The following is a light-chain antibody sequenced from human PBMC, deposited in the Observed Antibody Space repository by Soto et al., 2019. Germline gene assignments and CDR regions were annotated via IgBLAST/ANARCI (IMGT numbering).Light chain of an antibody. CDR1: SSNIGAGYD. V-gene: IGLV1-40*01. Sequence: QAVVTQPPSVSGAPGQKVTFSCTGSSSNIGAGYDVHWYQQIPGTAPKLLIYAYSNRPSGVPDRFSGSKSGTSASLTITGLQAEDEADYYCQSYDSSLSGNYVFGTGTKLTVL. CDR3: QSYDSSLSGNYV. J-gene: IGLJ1*01. CDR2: AYS.